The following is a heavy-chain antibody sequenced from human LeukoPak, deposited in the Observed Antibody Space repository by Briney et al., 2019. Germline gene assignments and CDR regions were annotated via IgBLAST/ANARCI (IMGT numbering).Heavy chain of an antibody. J-gene: IGHJ4*02. Sequence: PGGSLRLSCKVFGLTYSDAWMSWVRQAPGKGLEGVGRIKSHGSGGTTDYATPVKGRFTISRDDSKNTVYLQMSSLRAEDTAVYYCVTGGNSLFDYWGQGTLVTVSS. V-gene: IGHV3-15*05. D-gene: IGHD4-23*01. CDR1: GLTYSDAW. CDR3: VTGGNSLFDY. CDR2: IKSHGSGGTT.